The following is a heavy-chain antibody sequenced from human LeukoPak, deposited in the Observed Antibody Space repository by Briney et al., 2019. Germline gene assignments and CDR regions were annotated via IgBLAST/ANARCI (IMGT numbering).Heavy chain of an antibody. V-gene: IGHV4-39*01. CDR1: GGSISSSSYF. CDR2: IYYSGNT. CDR3: ARRNRWELLDF. Sequence: PSETLSLTCTVSGGSISSSSYFWGWIRQPPGKGLEWIGSIYYSGNTYYNPSLKSRVTIFLDTSKNQFSLKLGSVTAADTAVYYCARRNRWELLDFWGQGTLVTVSS. D-gene: IGHD1-26*01. J-gene: IGHJ4*02.